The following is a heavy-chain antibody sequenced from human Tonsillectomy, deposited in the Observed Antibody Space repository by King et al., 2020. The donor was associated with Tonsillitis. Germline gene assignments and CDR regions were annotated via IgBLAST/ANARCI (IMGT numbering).Heavy chain of an antibody. J-gene: IGHJ4*02. D-gene: IGHD2-15*01. CDR1: GYSFIDYY. V-gene: IGHV1-2*02. CDR3: ARYYCSGSSCPLFNY. Sequence: VQLVESGTEVKNPGASVKVSCRTSGYSFIDYYVHWVRQAPGQGLEWMGWINPTGGGTNYAQKFQGRVTMTGDTSINTAYMELSRLRSDDTAVYYCARYYCSGSSCPLFNYWGQGTLVTVSS. CDR2: INPTGGGT.